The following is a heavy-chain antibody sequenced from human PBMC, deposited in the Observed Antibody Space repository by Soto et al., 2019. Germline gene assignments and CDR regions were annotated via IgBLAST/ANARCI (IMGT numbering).Heavy chain of an antibody. CDR2: MSYDGSDK. J-gene: IGHJ4*02. CDR1: GFSFRSYA. V-gene: IGHV3-30-3*01. CDR3: ARARLDTPALEY. D-gene: IGHD2-2*01. Sequence: QVQLVESGGGVVQPGRSLRLSCAASGFSFRSYAMHWLSQAPGKGLEWVAVMSYDGSDKDYADSVKGRFTISRDNSKNTLYLQMSSLRAEDTAVYYCARARLDTPALEYWGQGTLVTVSS.